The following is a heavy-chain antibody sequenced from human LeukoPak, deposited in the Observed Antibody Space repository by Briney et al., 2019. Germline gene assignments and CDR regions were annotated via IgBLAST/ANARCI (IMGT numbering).Heavy chain of an antibody. J-gene: IGHJ4*02. CDR2: IYYSGST. D-gene: IGHD3-3*01. CDR1: GGSISSGGYY. CDR3: ARGLPAYDFWSGYTSDYFDY. Sequence: SETLSLTCTVSGGSISSGGYYWSWIRQHPGKGLEWIGYIYYSGSTYYNPSLKSRVTISVDTSKNQFSLKLSSVTAADTAVYYCARGLPAYDFWSGYTSDYFDYWGQGTLVTVSS. V-gene: IGHV4-31*03.